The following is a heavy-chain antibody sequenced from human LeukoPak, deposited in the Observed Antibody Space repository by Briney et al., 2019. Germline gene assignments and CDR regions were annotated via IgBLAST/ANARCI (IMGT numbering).Heavy chain of an antibody. CDR1: GFTFSSYS. CDR3: ARWVYYDSTRRSEADPLDY. J-gene: IGHJ4*02. D-gene: IGHD3-22*01. V-gene: IGHV3-21*01. CDR2: ISSSSSYI. Sequence: PGGSLRLSCAASGFTFSSYSMNWVRQAPGKGLEWVSSISSSSSYIYYADSVKGRFTISRDNAKNSLYLQMNSLRAEDTAVYYCARWVYYDSTRRSEADPLDYWGQGTLVTVSS.